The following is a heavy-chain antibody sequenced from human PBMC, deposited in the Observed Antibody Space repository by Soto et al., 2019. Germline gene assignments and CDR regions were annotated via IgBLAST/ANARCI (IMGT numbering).Heavy chain of an antibody. J-gene: IGHJ4*02. Sequence: GGSLRLSCAASVFTFSSYAMHWVRQAPGKGLEYVSAISRNGGSTYYADSVKGRFTISRDNSKNTLYLQMSSLRAEDTAVYYCVRATPWTAFDYWGQGTLVTVSS. CDR2: ISRNGGST. D-gene: IGHD1-1*01. CDR3: VRATPWTAFDY. V-gene: IGHV3-64D*06. CDR1: VFTFSSYA.